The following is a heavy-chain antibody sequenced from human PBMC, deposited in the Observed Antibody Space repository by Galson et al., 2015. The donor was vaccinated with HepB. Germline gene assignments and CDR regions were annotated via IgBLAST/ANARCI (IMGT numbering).Heavy chain of an antibody. CDR2: IDPSDSYT. V-gene: IGHV5-10-1*01. CDR1: GYSFTSSW. CDR3: ARHGIAARPDDAFDI. D-gene: IGHD6-6*01. J-gene: IGHJ3*02. Sequence: QSGAEVKKPGESPRISCKGSGYSFTSSWISWVRQMPGKGLEWMGRIDPSDSYTNYSPSFQGHVTISADKSISTAYLQWSSLKASDTAMYYCARHGIAARPDDAFDIWGQGTMVTVSS.